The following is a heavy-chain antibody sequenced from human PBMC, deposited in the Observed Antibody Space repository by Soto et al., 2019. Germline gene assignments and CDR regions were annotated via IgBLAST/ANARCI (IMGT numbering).Heavy chain of an antibody. CDR2: INHRGST. CDR1: GGSFSGYY. CDR3: ARYMGGMDV. V-gene: IGHV4-34*01. D-gene: IGHD3-10*01. J-gene: IGHJ6*02. Sequence: QVQLQQWGAGLLKPSETLSLTCAVYGGSFSGYYWSWIRQPPGKGLEWIGEINHRGSTNYNPSLKSRATISGDTSKNQFSLTLSSVTAADPAVYYCARYMGGMDVWGQGTTVTVSS.